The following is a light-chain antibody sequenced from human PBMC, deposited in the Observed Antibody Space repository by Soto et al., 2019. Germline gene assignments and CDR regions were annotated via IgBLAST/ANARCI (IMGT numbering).Light chain of an antibody. V-gene: IGLV1-40*01. Sequence: QSALTQPPSVSGAPGQRVTISCTGSSSNIGAGYDVHWYQKLPGAAPKLLIYSNNNRPSGVPDRFSGSKSGTSASLAITGLQAEDESDYYCQSYDSSLSGHVVFGGGTQLTVL. CDR1: SSNIGAGYD. CDR2: SNN. J-gene: IGLJ2*01. CDR3: QSYDSSLSGHVV.